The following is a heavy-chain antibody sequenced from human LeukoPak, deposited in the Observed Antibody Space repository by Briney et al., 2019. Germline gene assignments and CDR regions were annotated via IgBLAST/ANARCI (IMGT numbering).Heavy chain of an antibody. J-gene: IGHJ4*02. V-gene: IGHV3-23*01. CDR1: GFTSTKYA. CDR3: ATAANDYIEIAYFDS. CDR2: LIGSSGST. Sequence: GGSLRLSCAASGFTSTKYAMNWVRQAPGKGLEWVSVLIGSSGSTDYADSVKGRFTMSRDISKNTLFLQMNSLRAEDTAIYYCATAANDYIEIAYFDSWGQGTLVTVSS. D-gene: IGHD5-12*01.